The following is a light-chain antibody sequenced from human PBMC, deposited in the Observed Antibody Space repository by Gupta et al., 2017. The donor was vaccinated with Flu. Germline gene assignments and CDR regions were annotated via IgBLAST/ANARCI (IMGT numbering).Light chain of an antibody. V-gene: IGLV1-47*01. CDR1: SNFQTSY. CDR2: RNN. CDR3: ATWDDSLSVPWV. J-gene: IGLJ3*02. Sequence: SNFQTSYVYWYQPRPGTAPKLLIYRNNQRPSGVPDRVSGSKSGTSASLAISGLRAYDEADYYCATWDDSLSVPWVFGGGTKLTVL.